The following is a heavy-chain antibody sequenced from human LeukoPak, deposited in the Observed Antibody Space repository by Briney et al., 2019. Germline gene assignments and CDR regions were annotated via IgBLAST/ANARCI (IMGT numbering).Heavy chain of an antibody. CDR2: IYYSGST. CDR3: ARQNYDFWSGYPMLL. Sequence: SETLSLTCTVSGGSIGSSSYYWGWIRQPPGKGLEWIGSIYYSGSTYYNPSLKSRVTISVDTSKNQFSLKLSSVTAADTAVYYCARQNYDFWSGYPMLLWGQGTLVTVSS. V-gene: IGHV4-39*01. J-gene: IGHJ4*02. CDR1: GGSIGSSSYY. D-gene: IGHD3-3*01.